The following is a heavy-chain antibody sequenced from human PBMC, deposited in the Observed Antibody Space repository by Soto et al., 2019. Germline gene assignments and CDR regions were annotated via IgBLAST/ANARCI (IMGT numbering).Heavy chain of an antibody. CDR1: GYSFTTYW. CDR3: ARLSRDSTGHYKLDY. V-gene: IGHV5-10-1*01. CDR2: FDPSDSYA. D-gene: IGHD3-22*01. J-gene: IGHJ4*01. Sequence: EVQLVQSGAEVKKSGESLRISCKGSGYSFTTYWITWVRQMPGKGLEWMGRFDPSDSYANYSPSFQGHVTISVARSVSTAYLQWSSLKASDTAMYYCARLSRDSTGHYKLDYWGQGTLVTVSP.